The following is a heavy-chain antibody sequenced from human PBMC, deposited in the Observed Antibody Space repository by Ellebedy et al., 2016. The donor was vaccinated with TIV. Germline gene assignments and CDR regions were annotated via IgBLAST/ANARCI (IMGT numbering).Heavy chain of an antibody. CDR3: ARAAVASSFRGTYRYPVLDY. D-gene: IGHD3-16*02. J-gene: IGHJ4*02. CDR2: TSSNGKS. V-gene: IGHV1-18*04. Sequence: AASVKVFCKASGYRLTSYGISWVRLAPGLGLEWMGWTSSNGKSDSAQKFPGRVTITAEKPTNTAYMDLRGLRSADTAVYYCARAAVASSFRGTYRYPVLDYWGQGSLVSVSS. CDR1: GYRLTSYG.